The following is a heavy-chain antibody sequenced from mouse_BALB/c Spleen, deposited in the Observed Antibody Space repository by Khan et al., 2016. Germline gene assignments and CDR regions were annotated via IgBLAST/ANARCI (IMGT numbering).Heavy chain of an antibody. J-gene: IGHJ4*01. CDR2: IDPANGNT. D-gene: IGHD1-1*01. Sequence: VQLQQSGAESVKPGASVKLSCTATGFNIKDTYMYWVKQRPEQGLEWIGRIDPANGNTKYVPKFQGKATITADTSSNTAYLQISSLTSEDTAVYYCARGLYYYGSSYYAMDYWGQGTSVTVSS. CDR1: GFNIKDTY. CDR3: ARGLYYYGSSYYAMDY. V-gene: IGHV14-3*02.